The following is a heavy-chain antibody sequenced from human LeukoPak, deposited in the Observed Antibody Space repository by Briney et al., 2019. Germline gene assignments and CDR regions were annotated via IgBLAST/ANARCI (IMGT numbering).Heavy chain of an antibody. V-gene: IGHV4-30-2*01. D-gene: IGHD3-22*01. Sequence: PSETLSLTCTVSGGSISSGGYYWSWIRQPPGKGLEWIGYIYHSGSTYYNPSLKSRVTISVDRSKNQFSLKLSSVTAADTAVYYCARDSAYYYDSSLTWGQGTLVTVSS. CDR1: GGSISSGGYY. J-gene: IGHJ4*02. CDR3: ARDSAYYYDSSLT. CDR2: IYHSGST.